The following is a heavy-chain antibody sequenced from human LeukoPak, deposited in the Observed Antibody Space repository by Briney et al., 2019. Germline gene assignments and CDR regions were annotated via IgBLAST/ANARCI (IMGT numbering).Heavy chain of an antibody. CDR3: AKDASGSYQGGDY. CDR1: GYSFTSYW. D-gene: IGHD1-26*01. J-gene: IGHJ4*02. Sequence: GESLKISCKGSGYSFTSYWIGWVRQMPGKGLEWVSAISGSGGSTYYADSVKGRFTISRDNSKNTLYLQMNSLRAEDTAVYYCAKDASGSYQGGDYWGQGTLVTVSS. V-gene: IGHV3-23*01. CDR2: ISGSGGST.